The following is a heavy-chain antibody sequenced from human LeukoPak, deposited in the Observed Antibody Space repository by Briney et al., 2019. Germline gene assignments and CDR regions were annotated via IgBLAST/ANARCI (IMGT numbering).Heavy chain of an antibody. CDR3: ARGYCTNGVCYDY. CDR1: GFTVSSNY. V-gene: IGHV3-53*01. J-gene: IGHJ4*02. Sequence: PGGPLRLSCAASGFTVSSNYMSWVRQAPGKGLEWVSVIYSGGSTYYADSVKGRFTISRDNSKNTLYLQMNSLRAEDTAVYYCARGYCTNGVCYDYWGQGTLVTVSS. CDR2: IYSGGST. D-gene: IGHD2-8*01.